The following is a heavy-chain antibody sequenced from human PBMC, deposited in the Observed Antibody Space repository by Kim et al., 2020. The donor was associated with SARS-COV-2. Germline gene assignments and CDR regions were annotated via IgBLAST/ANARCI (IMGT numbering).Heavy chain of an antibody. Sequence: GGSLRLSCAASGFTFSSYGMHLVRQAPGKGLEWVAVIWYDGSNKYYADSVKGRFTISRDNSKNTLYLQMNSLRAEDTAVYYCAIEPQWFGDPTGYFDYWGQGTLVTVSS. CDR1: GFTFSSYG. V-gene: IGHV3-33*01. CDR2: IWYDGSNK. CDR3: AIEPQWFGDPTGYFDY. D-gene: IGHD3-10*01. J-gene: IGHJ4*02.